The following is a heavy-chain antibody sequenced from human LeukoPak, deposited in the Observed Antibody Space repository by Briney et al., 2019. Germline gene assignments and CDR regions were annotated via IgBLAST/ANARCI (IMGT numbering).Heavy chain of an antibody. D-gene: IGHD3-10*01. CDR1: GGSISSYY. V-gene: IGHV4-59*01. Sequence: SETLSLTCTVSGGSISSYYWSWIRQPPGKGLEWIGYIYYSGSTNYNPSPKSRVTISVDTSKNQFSLKLSSVTAADTAVYYCARGNYYGSGSATIWGQGTLVTVSS. J-gene: IGHJ4*02. CDR2: IYYSGST. CDR3: ARGNYYGSGSATI.